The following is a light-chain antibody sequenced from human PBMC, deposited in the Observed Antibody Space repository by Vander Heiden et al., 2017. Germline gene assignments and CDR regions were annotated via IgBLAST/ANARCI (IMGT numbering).Light chain of an antibody. V-gene: IGLV1-44*01. J-gene: IGLJ2*01. CDR3: AAWDDSLNGPV. Sequence: SLLTPPPSASPPPAPSSSPPCSGRHSHVVSNTVHWYQPPPGTAPKLLIYRNNERPSGVPDRCSGSKSGTSASLAISGLQSEEEADYYCAAWDDSLNGPVFGGGTKLTVL. CDR1: HSHVVSNT. CDR2: RNN.